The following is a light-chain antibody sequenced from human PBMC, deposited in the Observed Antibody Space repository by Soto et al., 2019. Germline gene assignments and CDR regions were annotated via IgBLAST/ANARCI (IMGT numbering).Light chain of an antibody. V-gene: IGLV2-14*03. J-gene: IGLJ1*01. CDR1: SSDIGAYNY. CDR3: SSDSSTITRV. CDR2: DVS. Sequence: QSALTQPDSVSGSPGQSITISCIGTSSDIGAYNYASWYQQHPGKAPKLIIYDVSNRPSGVSNRFSGSKSGYTASLTISGLQAEDEADYYCSSDSSTITRVFGTGTKLTVL.